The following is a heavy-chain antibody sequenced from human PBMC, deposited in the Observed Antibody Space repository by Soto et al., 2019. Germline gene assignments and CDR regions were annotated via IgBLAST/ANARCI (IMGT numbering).Heavy chain of an antibody. D-gene: IGHD2-15*01. CDR1: GYTLTELS. Sequence: ASVKVSCKVSGYTLTELSMHWVRQAPGKGLEWMGGFDPEDGETIYEQKFQGRVTMTEDTSTDTAYMELSSLRSEDTAVYYCATQLYCSGGSCYGQYFQHWGQGTLVTVSS. V-gene: IGHV1-24*01. J-gene: IGHJ1*01. CDR3: ATQLYCSGGSCYGQYFQH. CDR2: FDPEDGET.